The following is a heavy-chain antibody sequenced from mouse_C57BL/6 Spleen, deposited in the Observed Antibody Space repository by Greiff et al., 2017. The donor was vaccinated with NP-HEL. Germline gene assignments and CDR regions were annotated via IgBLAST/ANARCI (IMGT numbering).Heavy chain of an antibody. CDR1: GYTFTSYW. CDR3: AIPLRRGGLAY. V-gene: IGHV1-50*01. D-gene: IGHD2-12*01. Sequence: QVQLQQPGAELVKPGASVKLSCKASGYTFTSYWMQWVKQRPGQGLEWIGEIDPSDSYTNYNQKFKGKATLTVDTSSSTAYMQLSSLTSEDSAVYYCAIPLRRGGLAYWGQGTLVTVSA. J-gene: IGHJ3*01. CDR2: IDPSDSYT.